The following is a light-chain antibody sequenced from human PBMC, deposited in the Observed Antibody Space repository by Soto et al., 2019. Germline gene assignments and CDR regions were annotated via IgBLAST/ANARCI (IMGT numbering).Light chain of an antibody. CDR3: QQSYRFPKT. J-gene: IGKJ1*01. Sequence: DIQMTQSPSSLSASVGDSVTITCRASQGISSYLNWYQQKPGKAPKLLIYAASTLQSGVPSRFSGSGSGTEFTLTIISLQPEDFATYYCQQSYRFPKTFGRGTKVDIK. CDR1: QGISSY. V-gene: IGKV1-39*01. CDR2: AAS.